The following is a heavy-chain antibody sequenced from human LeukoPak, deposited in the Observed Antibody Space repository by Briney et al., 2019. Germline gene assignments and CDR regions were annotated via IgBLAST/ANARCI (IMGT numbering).Heavy chain of an antibody. CDR3: VRVHGGSYSDYFHGMDV. Sequence: PGGSLRLSCAASGFTFSDYYMSWIHQAPGKGLEWVSYISSSGSTIYYADSVKGRFTISRDNAKSSLYLQMNNLRPDDTAVYYCVRVHGGSYSDYFHGMDVWGQGTTVTVSS. V-gene: IGHV3-11*04. CDR2: ISSSGSTI. D-gene: IGHD1-26*01. CDR1: GFTFSDYY. J-gene: IGHJ6*02.